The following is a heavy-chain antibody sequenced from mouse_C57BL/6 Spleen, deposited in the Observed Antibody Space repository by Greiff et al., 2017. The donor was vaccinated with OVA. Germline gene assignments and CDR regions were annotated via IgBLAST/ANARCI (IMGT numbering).Heavy chain of an antibody. CDR2: IHPSDSDT. Sequence: VQLQQPGAELVKPGASVKVSCKASGYTFTSYWMHWVKQRPGQGLEWIGRIHPSDSDTNYNQKVKGKATLTVDKSSSTAYMQLSSLTSEDSAVYYCARGLRQGYAMDYWGQGTSVTVSS. V-gene: IGHV1-74*01. CDR3: ARGLRQGYAMDY. D-gene: IGHD2-4*01. CDR1: GYTFTSYW. J-gene: IGHJ4*01.